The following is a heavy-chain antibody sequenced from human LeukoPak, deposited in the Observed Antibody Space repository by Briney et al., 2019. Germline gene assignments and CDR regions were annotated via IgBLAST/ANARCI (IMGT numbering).Heavy chain of an antibody. J-gene: IGHJ4*02. CDR3: ASHSYCSSTSCYTNFGEFDY. CDR2: IYYSGNT. Sequence: PSETLSRTCTVSGGSISSGGYYWRWLRQHPGKGLEWIGYIYYSGNTYYNPSLKTRVTVSVDTSKNQFSLKLSSVTVADTAVYYCASHSYCSSTSCYTNFGEFDYWGQGTLVTVSS. CDR1: GGSISSGGYY. V-gene: IGHV4-31*03. D-gene: IGHD2-2*02.